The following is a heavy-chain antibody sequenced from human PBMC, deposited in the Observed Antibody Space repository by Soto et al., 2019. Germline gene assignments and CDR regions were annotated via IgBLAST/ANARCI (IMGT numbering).Heavy chain of an antibody. J-gene: IGHJ4*02. D-gene: IGHD3-22*01. CDR2: ISDGGDTT. CDR1: GFSFSSYE. Sequence: GGSLRLSCAASGFSFSSYEMNWVRQAPGKGLEWVSAISDGGDTTYYADSVKGRLTISRDNSNNTLYLQMDSLRAEDTAVYYCAKNRGIIMIVESWGQGTLVTVSS. V-gene: IGHV3-23*01. CDR3: AKNRGIIMIVES.